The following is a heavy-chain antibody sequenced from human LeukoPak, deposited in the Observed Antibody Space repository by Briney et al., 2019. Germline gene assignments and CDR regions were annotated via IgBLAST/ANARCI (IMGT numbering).Heavy chain of an antibody. CDR1: GFTFTTYS. V-gene: IGHV3-21*01. D-gene: IGHD3-10*01. J-gene: IGHJ4*02. CDR2: ISSSSTYI. CDR3: APSYGSGSYPLDF. Sequence: GGSLRLSCAASGFTFTTYSMNWVRQAPGKGLEWVSSISSSSTYIYYADSVKGRFTISRDNAKNSLYLQMNSLRAEDTALYYCAPSYGSGSYPLDFWGQGTLDSVSS.